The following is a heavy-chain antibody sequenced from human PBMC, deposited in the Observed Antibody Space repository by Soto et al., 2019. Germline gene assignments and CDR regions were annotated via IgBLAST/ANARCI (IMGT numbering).Heavy chain of an antibody. CDR2: ITASGDNT. D-gene: IGHD6-19*01. CDR1: GFTFAGFA. V-gene: IGHV3-23*01. Sequence: PGGSLRLSCAASGFTFAGFAMSWVRQTPGKGLEWVSSITASGDNTYYADSVNGRFTISRDNTKNLLSLQMNSLRAEDTAIYYCARGVGGVLVAGFDYWGQGALVTVSS. J-gene: IGHJ4*02. CDR3: ARGVGGVLVAGFDY.